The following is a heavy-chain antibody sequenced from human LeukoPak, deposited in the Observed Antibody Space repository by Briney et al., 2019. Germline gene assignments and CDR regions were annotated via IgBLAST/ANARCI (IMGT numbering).Heavy chain of an antibody. J-gene: IGHJ4*02. Sequence: PGGSLRLSCAASGFTFSSYVMHWVRQAPGKGLEWVAVISYDGSNKYYADSVKGRFTISRDNSKNTLYLQMNSLRAEDTAVYYCARSFDYSSPIDYWGQGTLVTVSS. CDR1: GFTFSSYV. V-gene: IGHV3-30-3*01. CDR2: ISYDGSNK. D-gene: IGHD4-11*01. CDR3: ARSFDYSSPIDY.